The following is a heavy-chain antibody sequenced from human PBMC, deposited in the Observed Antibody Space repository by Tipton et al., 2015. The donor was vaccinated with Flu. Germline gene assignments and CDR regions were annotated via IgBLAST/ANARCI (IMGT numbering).Heavy chain of an antibody. D-gene: IGHD4-17*01. Sequence: LRLSCTVSGGSISSGAHYWSWIRQHPGKGLEWIGYIYDSGSTFYNPSLKSRLTMLVDTSKNQFSLNLNSVTAADTAVYYCARGYGPFDNWGQGTLVTVSS. J-gene: IGHJ4*02. CDR3: ARGYGPFDN. V-gene: IGHV4-31*03. CDR1: GGSISSGAHY. CDR2: IYDSGST.